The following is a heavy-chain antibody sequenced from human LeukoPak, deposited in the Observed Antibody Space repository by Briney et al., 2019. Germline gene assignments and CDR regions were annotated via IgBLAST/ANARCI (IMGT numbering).Heavy chain of an antibody. Sequence: GGSLRLSCAASGFTVSSNYMSWVRQAPGKGLEWVSYISSSGNFIYYADSVKGRFTISRDNAKNSLYLQMNSLRAEDTAVYYCARVHPYDSSGYPFDYWGQGTLVTVSS. CDR3: ARVHPYDSSGYPFDY. D-gene: IGHD3-22*01. J-gene: IGHJ4*02. CDR1: GFTVSSNY. V-gene: IGHV3-11*04. CDR2: ISSSGNFI.